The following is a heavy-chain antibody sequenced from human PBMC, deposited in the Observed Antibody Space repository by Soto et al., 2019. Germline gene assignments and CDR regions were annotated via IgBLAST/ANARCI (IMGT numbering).Heavy chain of an antibody. CDR2: IYYSGST. V-gene: IGHV4-59*01. D-gene: IGHD3-10*01. CDR1: GGSISSYY. CDR3: ARVWGGAFDF. Sequence: QVQLQESGPGLVKPSETLSLTCTVSGGSISSYYWSWIRQPPGKGLEWIGSIYYSGSTNNNPSLKSRVTISVDTAKNQCSLKLSSVTAADTAVYYCARVWGGAFDFWGQGTMVTVSS. J-gene: IGHJ3*01.